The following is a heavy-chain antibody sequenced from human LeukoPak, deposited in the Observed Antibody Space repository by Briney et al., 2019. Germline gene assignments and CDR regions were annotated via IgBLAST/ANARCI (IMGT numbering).Heavy chain of an antibody. CDR1: GFTFNDYN. CDR2: ISYDGSNK. Sequence: GRSLRLSCAASGFTFNDYNMHWVRQAPGKGLEWVAVISYDGSNKYYADSVKGRFTISRDNSKNTLYLQMNSLRAEDTAVYYCAKVSGSYYSYYGMDVWGQGTTVTVSS. J-gene: IGHJ6*02. CDR3: AKVSGSYYSYYGMDV. D-gene: IGHD1-26*01. V-gene: IGHV3-30*18.